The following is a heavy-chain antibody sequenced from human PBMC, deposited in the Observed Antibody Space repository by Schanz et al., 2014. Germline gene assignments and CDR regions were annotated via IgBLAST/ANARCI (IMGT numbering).Heavy chain of an antibody. CDR1: GFTFSTYA. Sequence: DVQLLESGGALVQPGGSLRLSCSASGFTFSTYAMSWARQTPGKGLEWVSSITTGGNTYYRDSVKGRFIVSRDNSKNTLYLQMNSLSAKDTAVYYCAYYDVMTGFDYWGQGTLVTVSS. CDR3: AYYDVMTGFDY. V-gene: IGHV3-23*01. CDR2: ITTGGNT. J-gene: IGHJ4*02. D-gene: IGHD3-9*01.